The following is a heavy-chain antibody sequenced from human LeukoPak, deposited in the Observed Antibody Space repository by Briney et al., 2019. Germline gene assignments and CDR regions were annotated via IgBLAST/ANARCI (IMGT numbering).Heavy chain of an antibody. CDR1: GFTFDDYA. CDR2: ISWNSGSI. J-gene: IGHJ6*03. Sequence: GGSLRLSCAASGFTFDDYAMHWVRQAPGKGLEWVSGISWNSGSIGYADSVKGRFTISRDNAKNSLYLQMNSLRAEDTALYYCAKSYYYYYMDVWGKGTTVTVS. V-gene: IGHV3-9*01. CDR3: AKSYYYYYMDV.